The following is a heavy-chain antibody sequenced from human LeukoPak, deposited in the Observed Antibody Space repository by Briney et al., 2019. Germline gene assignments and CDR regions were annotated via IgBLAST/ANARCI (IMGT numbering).Heavy chain of an antibody. V-gene: IGHV3-74*01. J-gene: IGHJ6*03. Sequence: GGSLRLSCAASGFTFSSYWMHWVRQAPGKGLVWVSRINSDGSSTSYADPVKGRFTISRDNAKNTLYLQMNSLRAEDTAVYYCARSYYYYYMDVWGKGTTVTISS. CDR3: ARSYYYYYMDV. CDR1: GFTFSSYW. CDR2: INSDGSST.